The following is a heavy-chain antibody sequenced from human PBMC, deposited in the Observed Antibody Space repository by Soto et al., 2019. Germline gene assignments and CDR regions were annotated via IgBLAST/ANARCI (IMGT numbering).Heavy chain of an antibody. CDR1: GFTFSSYS. D-gene: IGHD4-17*01. CDR3: ARVSMFYHDYGDYASNAFDI. J-gene: IGHJ3*02. Sequence: GGSLRLSCAASGFTFSSYSMNWVRQAPGKGLEWVSSISSSSSYIYYADSVKGRFTISRDNAKNSLYLQMNSLRAEDTAVYYCARVSMFYHDYGDYASNAFDIWGQGTMVTVSS. V-gene: IGHV3-21*01. CDR2: ISSSSSYI.